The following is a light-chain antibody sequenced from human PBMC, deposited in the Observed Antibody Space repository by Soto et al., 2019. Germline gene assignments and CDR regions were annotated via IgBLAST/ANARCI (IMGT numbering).Light chain of an antibody. CDR1: SSDVGGYNY. Sequence: QSVLNQPASVSGSPGQSLPIFCTGNSSDVGGYNYVSWYQQHPGKAPKLMIYDVSNRPSGVSNRFSGSKSGNTASLTISGLQAEDEADYYCSSYTSSSTGVFGTGTKVTVL. CDR3: SSYTSSSTGV. V-gene: IGLV2-14*01. J-gene: IGLJ1*01. CDR2: DVS.